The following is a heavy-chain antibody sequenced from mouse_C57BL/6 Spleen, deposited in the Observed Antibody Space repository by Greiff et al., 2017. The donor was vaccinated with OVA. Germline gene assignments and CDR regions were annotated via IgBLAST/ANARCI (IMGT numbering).Heavy chain of an antibody. J-gene: IGHJ2*01. D-gene: IGHD2-3*01. Sequence: VKLVESGPGLVAPSQSLSITCTVSGFSLTSYAISWVRQPPGKGLEWLGVIWTGGGTNYNSALKSRLSISKDNSKSQVFLKMNSLQTDDTARYYCARIYDGYYEDRYYFDYWGQGTTLTVSS. V-gene: IGHV2-9-1*01. CDR2: IWTGGGT. CDR1: GFSLTSYA. CDR3: ARIYDGYYEDRYYFDY.